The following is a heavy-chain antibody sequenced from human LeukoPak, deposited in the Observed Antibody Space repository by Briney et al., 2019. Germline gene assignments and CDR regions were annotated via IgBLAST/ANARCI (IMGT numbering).Heavy chain of an antibody. V-gene: IGHV3-23*01. D-gene: IGHD6-19*01. CDR1: GFTFTSYA. J-gene: IGHJ4*02. CDR2: IGGSGGST. CDR3: AKVGAVAAFPRDFDY. Sequence: PGGSLRLSCAASGFTFTSYAMSWVRQAPGKGLEWVSAIGGSGGSTYYADSVKGRFTISRDNSKNTLYLQMNSLRAEDTAVYYCAKVGAVAAFPRDFDYWGQGTLATASS.